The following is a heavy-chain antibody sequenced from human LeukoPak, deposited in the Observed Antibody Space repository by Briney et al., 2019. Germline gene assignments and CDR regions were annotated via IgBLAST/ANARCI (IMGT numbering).Heavy chain of an antibody. J-gene: IGHJ4*02. CDR2: INAGNGNT. D-gene: IGHD2-2*01. V-gene: IGHV1-3*01. Sequence: ASVKVSCKASGYTFTSYAMHWVRQALGQRLEWMGWINAGNGNTKYSQKFQGRVTITRDTSASTAYMELSSLRSEDTAVYYCARGGYCSSTSCYSDFDYWGQGTLVTVSS. CDR1: GYTFTSYA. CDR3: ARGGYCSSTSCYSDFDY.